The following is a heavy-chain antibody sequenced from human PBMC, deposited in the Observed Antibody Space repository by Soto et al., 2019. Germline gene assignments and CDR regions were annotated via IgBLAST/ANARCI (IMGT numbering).Heavy chain of an antibody. D-gene: IGHD6-19*01. CDR2: ISGSGGSK. Sequence: PGGSLSLSCTASGFTISSYAMSWARQAPGKGLEWVAGISGSGGSKYYADYVTGRFTISRDNSKNTLYVQMNGLRAEDTAVYYCAKDGGSSGWLAGAFDMWGQGTMVTVSS. J-gene: IGHJ3*02. V-gene: IGHV3-23*01. CDR1: GFTISSYA. CDR3: AKDGGSSGWLAGAFDM.